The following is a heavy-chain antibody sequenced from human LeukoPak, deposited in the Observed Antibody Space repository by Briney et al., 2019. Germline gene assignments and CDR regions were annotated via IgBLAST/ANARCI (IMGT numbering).Heavy chain of an antibody. Sequence: SETLSLTCTVSGGSISSSSYDWACIRQPPGKGVWWYGSIVYSGSTFYNPSRKSRVTMSVDTSESQFTLRLSSVSAADTAVYYCARTPMPLYCSGWDTFYYVDYWGQGTLVTVSS. CDR1: GGSISSSSYD. CDR2: IVYSGST. V-gene: IGHV4-39*01. CDR3: ARTPMPLYCSGWDTFYYVDY. D-gene: IGHD2-15*01. J-gene: IGHJ4*02.